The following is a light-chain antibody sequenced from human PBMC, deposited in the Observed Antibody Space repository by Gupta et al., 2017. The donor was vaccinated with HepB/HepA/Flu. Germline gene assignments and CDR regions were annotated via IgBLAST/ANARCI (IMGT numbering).Light chain of an antibody. CDR2: LYSDGSH. J-gene: IGLJ3*02. V-gene: IGLV4-69*01. CDR1: SGHNNYA. CDR3: LTGATGSNWV. Sequence: VLTQSPSASASLGASVNFTCTLSSGHNNYAIAWHQQQPEKGPRYLLKLYSDGSHNKGDGITDRFSGSSAGAEPYLTISSLQAEDEGDYYCLTGATGSNWVFGGGTKLTVL.